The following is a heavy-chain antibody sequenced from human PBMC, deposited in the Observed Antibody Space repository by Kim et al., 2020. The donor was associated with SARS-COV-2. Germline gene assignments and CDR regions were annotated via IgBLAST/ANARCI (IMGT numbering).Heavy chain of an antibody. CDR2: IYYSGST. V-gene: IGHV4-31*03. CDR1: GGSISSGDYY. D-gene: IGHD3-3*01. CDR3: ARVPYGSHFITIYRDG. Sequence: SETLSLICTVSGGSISSGDYYLSWIRQHPGKGLEWIVYIYYSGSTYYNPSLKSRVTISVDTSKNQFSLKLSSVTAADTAGYYCARVPYGSHFITIYRDG. J-gene: IGHJ6*01.